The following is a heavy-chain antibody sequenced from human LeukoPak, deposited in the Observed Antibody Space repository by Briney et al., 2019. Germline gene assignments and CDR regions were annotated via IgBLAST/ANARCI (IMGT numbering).Heavy chain of an antibody. CDR3: ATDRLSLDYDSSGYRDAFDI. J-gene: IGHJ3*02. CDR1: GYTLTELS. V-gene: IGHV1-24*01. D-gene: IGHD3-22*01. CDR2: FDPEDGET. Sequence: ASVKVSCKVSGYTLTELSMHWVRQAPGKGLEWMGGFDPEDGETIYAQKFQDRVTMTEDTSTDTAYMELSSLRSEGTAVYYCATDRLSLDYDSSGYRDAFDIWGQGTMVTVSA.